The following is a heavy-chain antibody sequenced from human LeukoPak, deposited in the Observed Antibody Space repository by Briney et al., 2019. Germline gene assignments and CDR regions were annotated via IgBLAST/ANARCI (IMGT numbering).Heavy chain of an antibody. D-gene: IGHD2-21*01. V-gene: IGHV4-30-4*08. CDR3: AREGDFGAFDI. J-gene: IGHJ3*02. CDR1: GFTFSDYY. Sequence: LRLSCAASGFTFSDYYMSWIRQPPGKGLEWIGYIYYSGSTYYNPSLKSRVTISVDTSKNQFSLKLSSVTAADTAVYYCAREGDFGAFDIWGQGTMVTVSS. CDR2: IYYSGST.